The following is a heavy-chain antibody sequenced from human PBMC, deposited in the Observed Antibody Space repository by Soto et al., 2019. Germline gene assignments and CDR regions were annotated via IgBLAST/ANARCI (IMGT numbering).Heavy chain of an antibody. J-gene: IGHJ5*02. CDR3: ATPITVLGLLVPRFDP. CDR1: GGSVNGYY. CDR2: INHTGGN. Sequence: SETLSLPGAVYGGSVNGYYWNWIRHAPWKGLEWIGEINHTGGNHYNPSLKSRVTMSVDKSKNQFSLRLSSVTAADTAIYYCATPITVLGLLVPRFDPCGQGTQVPLSS. V-gene: IGHV4-34*10. D-gene: IGHD6-6*01.